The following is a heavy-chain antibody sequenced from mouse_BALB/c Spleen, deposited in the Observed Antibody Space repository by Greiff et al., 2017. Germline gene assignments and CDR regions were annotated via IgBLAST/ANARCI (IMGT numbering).Heavy chain of an antibody. V-gene: IGHV1-69*02. Sequence: VQLQQPGAELVKPGASVKLSCKASGYTFTSYWMHWVKQRPGQGLEWIGEIDPSDSYTNYNQKFKGKATLTVDKSSSTAYMQLSSLTSEDSAVYYCARSPNYWGQGTTLTVSS. J-gene: IGHJ2*01. CDR1: GYTFTSYW. CDR2: IDPSDSYT. CDR3: ARSPNY.